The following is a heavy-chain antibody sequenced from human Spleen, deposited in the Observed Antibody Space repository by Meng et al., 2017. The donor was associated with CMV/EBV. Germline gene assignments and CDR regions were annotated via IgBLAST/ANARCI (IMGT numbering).Heavy chain of an antibody. CDR3: ARGGIIQYYYYYYGMDV. CDR2: VHYTGST. CDR1: GGSISGGSYY. J-gene: IGHJ6*02. Sequence: GSLRLSCTVSGGSISGGSYYWTWIRQPPGKGLEWVGAVHYTGSTHYNPSLSSRVTILIDTSKNQFSLKLSSVTAADTAVYYCARGGIIQYYYYYYGMDVWGQGTTVTVSS. D-gene: IGHD3-16*01. V-gene: IGHV4-39*07.